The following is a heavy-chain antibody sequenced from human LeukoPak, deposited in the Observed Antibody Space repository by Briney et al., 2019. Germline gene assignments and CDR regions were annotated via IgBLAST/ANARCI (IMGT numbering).Heavy chain of an antibody. J-gene: IGHJ4*02. CDR2: ISGSGGST. Sequence: GGSLRLSCAASGFTFSSYAMSWVRQAPGKGLEWVSDISGSGGSTYYADSVRGRFTISRDNSKNTLYLQMNSLRAEDTAVYYCAKDQCSGGSCASDFWGQGTLVTVSS. D-gene: IGHD2-15*01. CDR1: GFTFSSYA. CDR3: AKDQCSGGSCASDF. V-gene: IGHV3-23*01.